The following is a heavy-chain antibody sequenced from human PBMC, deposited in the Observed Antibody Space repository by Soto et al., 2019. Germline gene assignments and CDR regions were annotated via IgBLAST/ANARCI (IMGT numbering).Heavy chain of an antibody. D-gene: IGHD2-15*01. CDR3: AKEICDPNGCYGRWLDP. V-gene: IGHV4-59*01. CDR1: GGPLCIFF. Sequence: NLSGTPALACTLSGGPLCIFFVGLIRQPPGEGLEWIGNVFYSGSTIYNPSLKSRVTISVDTSKSQFSLKLSSVTAADTAVYYCAKEICDPNGCYGRWLDPWGQGTLVTVSS. CDR2: VFYSGST. J-gene: IGHJ5*02.